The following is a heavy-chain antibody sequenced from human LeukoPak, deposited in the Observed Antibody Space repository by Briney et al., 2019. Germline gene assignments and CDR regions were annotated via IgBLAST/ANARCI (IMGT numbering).Heavy chain of an antibody. D-gene: IGHD3-22*01. J-gene: IGHJ4*02. CDR1: GFTFTTYW. CDR2: IKGDGSST. CDR3: TTNKFHYDSSGYYWN. V-gene: IGHV3-74*01. Sequence: GGSLRLSCAASGFTFTTYWMHWVRQVPGKGLVWVARIKGDGSSTRHADSMKGRFTISRDNAKNTLYLQMNSLRTEDTAVYYCTTNKFHYDSSGYYWNWGQGTLVTVSS.